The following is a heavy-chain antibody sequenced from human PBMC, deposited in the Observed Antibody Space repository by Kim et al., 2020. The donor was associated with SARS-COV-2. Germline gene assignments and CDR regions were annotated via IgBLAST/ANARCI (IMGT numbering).Heavy chain of an antibody. V-gene: IGHV3-33*05. J-gene: IGHJ6*02. CDR3: AREGVLPYRGYYYYGMDV. CDR2: ISYDGSNK. CDR1: GFTFSSYG. D-gene: IGHD3-10*01. Sequence: GGSLRLSCAASGFTFSSYGMHWVRQAPGKGLEWVAVISYDGSNKYYADSVKGRFTISRDNSKNTLYLQMNSLRAEDTAVYYCAREGVLPYRGYYYYGMDVWGQGTTVTVSS.